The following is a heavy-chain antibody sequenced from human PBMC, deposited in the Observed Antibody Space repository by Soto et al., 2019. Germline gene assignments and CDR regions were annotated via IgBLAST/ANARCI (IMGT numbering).Heavy chain of an antibody. CDR1: GGSISNYY. CDR3: ARLNYDFWSGYSADAFDI. CDR2: IYYSGST. V-gene: IGHV4-59*08. D-gene: IGHD3-3*01. J-gene: IGHJ3*02. Sequence: FETMSLTYTVSGGSISNYYWSWIRQPPGKGLEWIGYIYYSGSTNYNPSLKSRVTISVDTSKNQFSLKLSSVTAADTAVYYCARLNYDFWSGYSADAFDIWGQGTMVTVSS.